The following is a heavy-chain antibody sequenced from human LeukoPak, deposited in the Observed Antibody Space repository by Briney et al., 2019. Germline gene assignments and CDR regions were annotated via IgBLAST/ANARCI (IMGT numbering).Heavy chain of an antibody. CDR1: GGSISCTSCY. J-gene: IGHJ5*02. CDR2: IFYSGST. Sequence: SETLSLTCTVSGGSISCTSCYWGWIRQPPGKGLEWIGSIFYSGSTYYNPSLNSRVTMSVDASKNQFSLKVNSVTAADTAVYYCARHHYYGSGSPNWFDPWGQGTLVTVPS. V-gene: IGHV4-39*01. D-gene: IGHD3-10*01. CDR3: ARHHYYGSGSPNWFDP.